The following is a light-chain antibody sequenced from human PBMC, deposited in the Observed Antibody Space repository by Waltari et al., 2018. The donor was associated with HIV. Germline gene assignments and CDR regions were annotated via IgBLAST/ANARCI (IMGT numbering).Light chain of an antibody. V-gene: IGKV3-11*01. J-gene: IGKJ4*01. Sequence: DIVLTQSPVTLSLSPGERATLSCRASQSVGTFLAWYQQRPGQAPRLLIHDASQRASGIPARFSGSGSGTDFTLTISSLEPEDFAVYYCQQRKSWPPVTFGGGTKVEIK. CDR2: DAS. CDR1: QSVGTF. CDR3: QQRKSWPPVT.